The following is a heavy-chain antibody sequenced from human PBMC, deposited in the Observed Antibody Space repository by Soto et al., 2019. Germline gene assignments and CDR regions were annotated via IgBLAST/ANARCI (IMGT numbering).Heavy chain of an antibody. CDR2: IYYSGST. CDR1: GGSVSSGNYN. D-gene: IGHD6-13*01. V-gene: IGHV4-61*01. Sequence: SETLSLTCTVSGGSVSSGNYNWGWIRQPPGKGPEWIGDIYYSGSTNYNPSLKSRVTISVDTSKNQFSLKLSSVTAADTAVYYCAVWVAAGRFYYFDYWGQGTLVTVSS. CDR3: AVWVAAGRFYYFDY. J-gene: IGHJ4*02.